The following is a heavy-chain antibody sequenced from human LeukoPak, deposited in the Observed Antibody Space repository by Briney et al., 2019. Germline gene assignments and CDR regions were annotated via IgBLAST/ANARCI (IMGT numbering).Heavy chain of an antibody. J-gene: IGHJ4*02. D-gene: IGHD7-27*01. CDR1: GGSISTGDYY. Sequence: SETLSLTCTVSGGSISTGDYYWGWIRQSPGKGLEWIGSNRYSGTTYYNPSLKSRVTLSVDTSKNQFSLKLSSVTPAADTTVYYCARQLGRGLWTFDFWGQGTLVTVSS. V-gene: IGHV4-39*01. CDR3: ARQLGRGLWTFDF. CDR2: NRYSGTT.